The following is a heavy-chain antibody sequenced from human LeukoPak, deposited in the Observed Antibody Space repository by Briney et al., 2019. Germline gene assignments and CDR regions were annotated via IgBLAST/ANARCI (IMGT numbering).Heavy chain of an antibody. CDR1: GGSISSYY. CDR3: ARGEGVVVPAAMEGRFDP. J-gene: IGHJ5*02. V-gene: IGHV4-59*01. D-gene: IGHD2-2*01. CDR2: IYYSGST. Sequence: SETLSLTCTVSGGSISSYYWSWVRQPPGKGLEWIGYIYYSGSTNYNPSLKSRVTISVDTSKNQFSLKLSSVTAADTAVYYCARGEGVVVPAAMEGRFDPWGQGTLVTVSS.